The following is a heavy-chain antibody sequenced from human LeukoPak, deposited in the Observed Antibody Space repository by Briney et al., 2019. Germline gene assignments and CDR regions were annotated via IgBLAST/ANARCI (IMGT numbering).Heavy chain of an antibody. CDR1: GFTFSSYW. V-gene: IGHV3-7*01. Sequence: GGSLRLSCAASGFTFSSYWMNWLRQAPGKGLEWVANVKQDGSEKYYVDSVKGRFTISRDNVKNSLYLQTNSLRAEDTAVYYCAKEGDYPILTYDSWGQGALVTVSS. J-gene: IGHJ5*01. CDR2: VKQDGSEK. D-gene: IGHD4-17*01. CDR3: AKEGDYPILTYDS.